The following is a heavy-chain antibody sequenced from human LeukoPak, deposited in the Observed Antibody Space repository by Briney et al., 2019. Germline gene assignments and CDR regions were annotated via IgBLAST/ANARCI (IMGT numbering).Heavy chain of an antibody. CDR3: ARDRSGTYLDY. Sequence: GGSLRLSCAASGFTFSYYYMSRIRQAPGKGLEWVSYISSSGTNIDYADSVKGRFTISRDNAKNSLYLQMNSLRAEDTAVYYCARDRSGTYLDYWGQGTLVTVSS. CDR2: ISSSGTNI. CDR1: GFTFSYYY. V-gene: IGHV3-11*01. D-gene: IGHD1-26*01. J-gene: IGHJ4*02.